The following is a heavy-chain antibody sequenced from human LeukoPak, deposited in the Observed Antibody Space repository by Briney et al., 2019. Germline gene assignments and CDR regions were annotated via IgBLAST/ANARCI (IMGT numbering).Heavy chain of an antibody. CDR2: IYYSGST. V-gene: IGHV4-59*08. CDR1: GGSISRYY. Sequence: LSETLSLTCNVSGGSISRYYWSWIRQPPGKGLEWVGYIYYSGSTNYNPSLKSRVTTSVDTSKNQLSLKLSSVTAADTAVYYCARVIGYCSSTSCFGYLDFGGQGTLVTVSS. CDR3: ARVIGYCSSTSCFGYLDF. D-gene: IGHD2-2*01. J-gene: IGHJ4*02.